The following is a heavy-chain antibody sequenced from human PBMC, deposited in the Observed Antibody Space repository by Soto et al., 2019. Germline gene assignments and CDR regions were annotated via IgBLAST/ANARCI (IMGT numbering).Heavy chain of an antibody. CDR3: ARDNDGYYFDY. CDR1: GFTFSSYS. CDR2: ISSSSSYI. V-gene: IGHV3-21*01. Sequence: GGSLRLSCAASGFTFSSYSMNWVRQAPGKGLEWVSSISSSSSYIYYADSVKGRFTISRDNAKNSLYLQMNSLRAEDTAVYHCARDNDGYYFDYWGQGTLVTVSS. D-gene: IGHD1-1*01. J-gene: IGHJ4*02.